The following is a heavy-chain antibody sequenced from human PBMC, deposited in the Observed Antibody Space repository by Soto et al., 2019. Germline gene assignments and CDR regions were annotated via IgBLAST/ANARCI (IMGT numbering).Heavy chain of an antibody. CDR1: GGTFSSYA. D-gene: IGHD4-17*01. CDR3: ARDLGDYALSWDWFDP. Sequence: GASVKVSCKASGGTFSSYAISWVRQAPGQGLEWMGGIIPIFGTANYAQKFQGRVTITADESTSTAYMELSSLRSEDTAVYYCARDLGDYALSWDWFDPCGQGTLVTAPQ. CDR2: IIPIFGTA. V-gene: IGHV1-69*13. J-gene: IGHJ5*02.